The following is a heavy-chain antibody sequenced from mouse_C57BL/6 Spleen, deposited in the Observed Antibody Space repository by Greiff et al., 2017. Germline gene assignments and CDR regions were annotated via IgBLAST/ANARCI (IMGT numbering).Heavy chain of an antibody. CDR2: IDPSDSYT. J-gene: IGHJ2*01. Sequence: QVQLKQPGAELVKPGASVKLSCKASGYTFTSYWMQWVKQRPGQGLEWIGEIDPSDSYTNYNQKFKGKATLTVDTSSSTAYMQLSSLTSEDSAVYYCARGGLGFDYWGQGTTLTVSS. D-gene: IGHD2-4*01. V-gene: IGHV1-50*01. CDR3: ARGGLGFDY. CDR1: GYTFTSYW.